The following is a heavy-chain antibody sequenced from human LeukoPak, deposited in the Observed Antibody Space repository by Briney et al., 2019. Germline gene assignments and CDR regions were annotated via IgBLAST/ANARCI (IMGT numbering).Heavy chain of an antibody. Sequence: PGGSLRLSCVASAFTFNRYTMSWVRQAPGKGLEWVSGISGSGSHTYYADSVKGRFTISRDNAQNSLYLQMNSLRAEDTAVYYCAINGFSSGWYEPYYFDNWGQGTLVTVSS. V-gene: IGHV3-21*06. J-gene: IGHJ4*02. CDR2: ISGSGSHT. D-gene: IGHD6-19*01. CDR1: AFTFNRYT. CDR3: AINGFSSGWYEPYYFDN.